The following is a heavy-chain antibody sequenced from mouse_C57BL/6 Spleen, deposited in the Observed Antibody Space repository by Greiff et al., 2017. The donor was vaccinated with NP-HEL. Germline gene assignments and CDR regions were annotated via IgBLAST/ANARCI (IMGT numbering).Heavy chain of an antibody. CDR2: INPSNGGT. D-gene: IGHD2-14*01. CDR3: ARGDRDYYAMDY. V-gene: IGHV1-53*01. CDR1: GYTFTSYW. Sequence: QVQLQQPGTELVKPGASVKLSCKASGYTFTSYWMHWVKQRPGQGLEWIGNINPSNGGTNYNEKFKSKATLTVDKSSSTAYMQLSSLTSDDSAVYYCARGDRDYYAMDYWGQGTSVTVSS. J-gene: IGHJ4*01.